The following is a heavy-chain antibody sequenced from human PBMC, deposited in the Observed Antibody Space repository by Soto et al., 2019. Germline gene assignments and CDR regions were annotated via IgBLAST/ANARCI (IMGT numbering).Heavy chain of an antibody. V-gene: IGHV4-31*03. D-gene: IGHD5-18*01. CDR3: ARSAYSYGRHPLLY. Sequence: QVQLQESGPGLVKPSQTLSLTCTVSGGSIRSGGYYWSWIRQHPGKGLEWIGYIYYSGRTYYNPSLKSRVTLSVDTAKTQFSLKLSSVTAADTAVYYCARSAYSYGRHPLLYWGQGTLVTVSS. CDR2: IYYSGRT. CDR1: GGSIRSGGYY. J-gene: IGHJ4*02.